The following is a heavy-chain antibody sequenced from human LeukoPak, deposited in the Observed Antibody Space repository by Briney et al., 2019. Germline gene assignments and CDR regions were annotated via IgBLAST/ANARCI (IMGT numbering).Heavy chain of an antibody. CDR1: GFTFSSYA. J-gene: IGHJ4*02. CDR3: VKDQREAYRSGWSRDFDY. CDR2: ISGSGGST. Sequence: GGSLRLSCAASGFTFSSYAMSWVRQAPGKGLEWVSAISGSGGSTYYADSVKGRFTISRDNSKNTLYLQVNSLRVEDTAVYYSVKDQREAYRSGWSRDFDYWGQGTLVTVSS. V-gene: IGHV3-23*01. D-gene: IGHD6-19*01.